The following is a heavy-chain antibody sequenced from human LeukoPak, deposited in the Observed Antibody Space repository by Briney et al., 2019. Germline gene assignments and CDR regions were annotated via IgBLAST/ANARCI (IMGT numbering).Heavy chain of an antibody. Sequence: PGGSLRVSCAASGFTFSSYAMSWVRQAPGKGLEWVSAISGSGGSTYYADSVKGRLTISRDNSKNTLYLQMGSLRAEDMAVYYCARLPVDAFDIWGQGTMVTVSS. D-gene: IGHD3-16*01. CDR2: ISGSGGST. V-gene: IGHV3-23*01. J-gene: IGHJ3*02. CDR1: GFTFSSYA. CDR3: ARLPVDAFDI.